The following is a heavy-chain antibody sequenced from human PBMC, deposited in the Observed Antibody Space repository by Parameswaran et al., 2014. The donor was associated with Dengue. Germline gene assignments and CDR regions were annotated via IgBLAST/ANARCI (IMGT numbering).Heavy chain of an antibody. Sequence: RWIRQPPGKGLEWIGYIYYSGSTYYNPSLKSRVSISRDTSKNQFSLKLSSVTAADTAVYYCARSTPLWFGEVILFDYWGQGILVTVSS. CDR3: ARSTPLWFGEVILFDY. D-gene: IGHD3-10*01. V-gene: IGHV4-31*02. CDR2: IYYSGST. J-gene: IGHJ4*02.